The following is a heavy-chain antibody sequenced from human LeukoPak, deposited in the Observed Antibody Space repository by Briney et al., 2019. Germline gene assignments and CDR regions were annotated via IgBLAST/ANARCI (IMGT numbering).Heavy chain of an antibody. J-gene: IGHJ4*02. CDR3: ARLGLVRARNYLDN. D-gene: IGHD1-26*01. V-gene: IGHV3-72*01. Sequence: PGGSLRPSCAASGFTFSDHQMDWVRQAPGKGLEWVGRIRNKANSYTTEFAASVKGRFFISRDDSRNSLYLQMNSLKTEDTAVYYCARLGLVRARNYLDNWGQGTLVTVSS. CDR1: GFTFSDHQ. CDR2: IRNKANSYTT.